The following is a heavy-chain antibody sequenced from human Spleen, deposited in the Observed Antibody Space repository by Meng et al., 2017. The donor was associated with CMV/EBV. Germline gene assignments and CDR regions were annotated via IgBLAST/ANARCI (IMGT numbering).Heavy chain of an antibody. D-gene: IGHD2-2*01. CDR3: ARDGIPVLIDLDY. J-gene: IGHJ4*02. V-gene: IGHV3-23*01. Sequence: GESLKISCAASGFTFSSYAMSWVRQAPGKGLEWVSAISGSGGSTYYADSVKGRFTISRDNSKNTVFLQMNNLRPDDTAVYYCARDGIPVLIDLDYWGQGTLVTVSS. CDR1: GFTFSSYA. CDR2: ISGSGGST.